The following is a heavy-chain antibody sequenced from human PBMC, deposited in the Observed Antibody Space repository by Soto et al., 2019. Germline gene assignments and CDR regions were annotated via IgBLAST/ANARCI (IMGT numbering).Heavy chain of an antibody. V-gene: IGHV3-9*01. CDR1: GFTFDDYA. J-gene: IGHJ6*02. CDR3: AKVIAPDPLLSPSPGYYGMDV. Sequence: EVQLVESGGGLVQPGRSLRLSCAASGFTFDDYAMHWVRQAPGKGLEWVSGISWNSGSRVYADSVKGRFTISRDTAKTSLYSQMNILIAEDTVLYYCAKVIAPDPLLSPSPGYYGMDVWGQGTTVTVSS. D-gene: IGHD2-2*01. CDR2: ISWNSGSR.